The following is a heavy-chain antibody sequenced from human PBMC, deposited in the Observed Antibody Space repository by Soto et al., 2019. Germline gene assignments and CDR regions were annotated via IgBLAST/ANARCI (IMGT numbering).Heavy chain of an antibody. V-gene: IGHV1-69*01. CDR3: GRYCTNTKCRGGYYLDL. CDR2: IILALGTP. J-gene: IGHJ5*02. D-gene: IGHD2-8*01. CDR1: GDSFTNYA. Sequence: QVLLVQSGAEMKQPGSSVSVSCKASGDSFTNYAFTWVRQAPGQGPEWLGGIILALGTPHYSQRFQGRHTITADESSSTVSMELGSLRLDDTAVYYCGRYCTNTKCRGGYYLDLWGQGTLLTVSS.